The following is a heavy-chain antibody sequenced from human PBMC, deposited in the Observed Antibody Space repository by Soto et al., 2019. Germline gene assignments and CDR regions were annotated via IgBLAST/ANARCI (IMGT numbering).Heavy chain of an antibody. CDR3: ANSQYYYDSSGYSPLNWFDP. V-gene: IGHV1-69*06. J-gene: IGHJ5*02. CDR1: GGTFSSYA. Sequence: ASVKVSCKASGGTFSSYAISWVRQAPGQGLEWMGGIIPIFGTANYAQKFQGRVTITADKSTSTAYMELSSLRSEDTAVYYCANSQYYYDSSGYSPLNWFDPCGQGPLVTVFS. CDR2: IIPIFGTA. D-gene: IGHD3-22*01.